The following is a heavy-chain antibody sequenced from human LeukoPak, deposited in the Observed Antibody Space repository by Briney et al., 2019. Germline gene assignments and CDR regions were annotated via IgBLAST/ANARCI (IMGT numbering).Heavy chain of an antibody. CDR3: ARESRDGYS. J-gene: IGHJ4*02. CDR1: GFTFGDYA. D-gene: IGHD5-24*01. Sequence: PGGSLRLFCTASGFTFGDYAMSWVRQAPGKGLECVSYSMSSGSNIYYADPVKGRFTIPKDHAKNLLYLQMNRLRAEDTAVYYCARESRDGYSWGQGTLVTVSS. V-gene: IGHV3-48*03. CDR2: SMSSGSNI.